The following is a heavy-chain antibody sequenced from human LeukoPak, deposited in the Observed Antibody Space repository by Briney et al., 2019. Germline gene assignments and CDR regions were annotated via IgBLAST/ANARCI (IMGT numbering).Heavy chain of an antibody. CDR2: IYPGDSNT. CDR3: VRSPACSSGTCYPNWFDP. CDR1: GYSVTSYW. D-gene: IGHD2-15*01. Sequence: GESLKISCKGSGYSVTSYWIGWVRQIPGKGLEWMGIIYPGDSNTRYSPSFQGQVTISADKSISSAYLQWSSLKASDTAMYYCVRSPACSSGTCYPNWFDPWGQGTLVTVSS. J-gene: IGHJ5*02. V-gene: IGHV5-51*01.